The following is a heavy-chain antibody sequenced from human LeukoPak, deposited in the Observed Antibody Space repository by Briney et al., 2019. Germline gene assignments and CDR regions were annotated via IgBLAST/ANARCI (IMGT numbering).Heavy chain of an antibody. Sequence: SETLSLTCSVSGGSISSTSYYWSWIRQPPGKGLEWIGNIYYSGSTYYNPSLKSRVTISVDTSKNQFSLKVGSVTAADTAVYYCANSYGHFDYWGQGTLVTVSS. J-gene: IGHJ4*02. V-gene: IGHV4-39*01. CDR3: ANSYGHFDY. CDR1: GGSISSTSYY. CDR2: IYYSGST. D-gene: IGHD4-17*01.